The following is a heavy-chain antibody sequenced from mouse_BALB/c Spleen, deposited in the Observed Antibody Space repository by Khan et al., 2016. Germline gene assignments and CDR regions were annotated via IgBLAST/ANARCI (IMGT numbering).Heavy chain of an antibody. Sequence: QVQLKESGPGLVQPSQSLSITCTVSGFSLTSYSIHWVRQSSGKGLEWLGVIWSGGSTDYNAAFISRLSIRKDNSKSKVFFKMNSLQANDTAIYYCARGGILYFDHWGQGTTLTVSS. V-gene: IGHV2-2*02. CDR2: IWSGGST. J-gene: IGHJ2*01. CDR3: ARGGILYFDH. CDR1: GFSLTSYS.